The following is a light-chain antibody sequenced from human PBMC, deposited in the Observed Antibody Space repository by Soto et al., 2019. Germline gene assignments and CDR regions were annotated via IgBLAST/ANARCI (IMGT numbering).Light chain of an antibody. CDR1: QSVSSSF. Sequence: IVLTQSPGTLSLSPGERATLSFRASQSVSSSFLAWYQQKPGQAPRLVIYGASSRFTGIPDRFSGSGSGTDFTLTIKRLEPEDSAVYYCHQFGSPPYTFGQGTKLEIK. J-gene: IGKJ2*01. CDR2: GAS. CDR3: HQFGSPPYT. V-gene: IGKV3-20*01.